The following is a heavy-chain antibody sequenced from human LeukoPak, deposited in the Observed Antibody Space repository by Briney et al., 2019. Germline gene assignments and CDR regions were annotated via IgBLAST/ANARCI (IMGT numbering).Heavy chain of an antibody. CDR3: ARFGYSHGYGWGGGYYYYYMDV. J-gene: IGHJ6*03. V-gene: IGHV3-7*01. CDR1: GFTFSNYW. Sequence: GGSLRLSCVVSGFTFSNYWMTWVRQAPGKGLEWVANIQQDGSEKYYVDTVKGRFTIFRDNAKNSVYLQMNSLRAEDTAVYYCARFGYSHGYGWGGGYYYYYMDVWGKGTTVTVSS. CDR2: IQQDGSEK. D-gene: IGHD5-18*01.